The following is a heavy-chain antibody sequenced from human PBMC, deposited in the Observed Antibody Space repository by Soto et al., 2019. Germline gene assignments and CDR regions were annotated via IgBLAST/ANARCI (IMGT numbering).Heavy chain of an antibody. CDR3: ARGPVGIYYFDY. CDR1: GFTFSNYW. V-gene: IGHV3-74*01. Sequence: GGSLRLSCAASGFTFSNYWMHWVRQAPGKGLVWVSRINTDGSSTSYADSVKGRFTISRDNAKNTLYLQMNSLRAEDTAVYYCARGPVGIYYFDYWGQGTLVTVSS. D-gene: IGHD1-26*01. J-gene: IGHJ4*02. CDR2: INTDGSST.